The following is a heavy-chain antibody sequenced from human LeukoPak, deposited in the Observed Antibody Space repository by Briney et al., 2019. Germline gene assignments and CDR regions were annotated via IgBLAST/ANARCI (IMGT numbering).Heavy chain of an antibody. J-gene: IGHJ4*02. CDR2: INPNIGAT. CDR3: ARDRVGSGWPRPFYFEN. V-gene: IGHV1-2*02. Sequence: GASVKVSCKPSGYTFTGYYLHWVRPAPGQALEWMGWINPNIGATMYAQKFQGRVTMTRDTSISTAYMELNRLRSDDTAVYYCARDRVGSGWPRPFYFENWGQGTLVTVSS. D-gene: IGHD6-19*01. CDR1: GYTFTGYY.